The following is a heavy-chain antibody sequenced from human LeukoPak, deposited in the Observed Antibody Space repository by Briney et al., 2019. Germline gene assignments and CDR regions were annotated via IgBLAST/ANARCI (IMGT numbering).Heavy chain of an antibody. Sequence: SETLSLTCAVYGGSFSGYYWSWIRQPRGKWLEWIGEINHSGSTNYNPSLKSRVTISVDTSKNQFSLKLSSLTAADTAVYYCARGPDYYDSSGYSGYWGQGTLVTVSS. CDR3: ARGPDYYDSSGYSGY. J-gene: IGHJ4*02. V-gene: IGHV4-34*01. CDR2: INHSGST. D-gene: IGHD3-22*01. CDR1: GGSFSGYY.